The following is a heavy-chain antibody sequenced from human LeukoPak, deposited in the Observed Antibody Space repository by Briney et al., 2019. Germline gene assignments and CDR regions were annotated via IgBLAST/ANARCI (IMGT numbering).Heavy chain of an antibody. CDR2: INHSGST. Sequence: SETLSLTCAVYGGSFSGYYWSWIRQPPGKGLEWIGEINHSGSTNYNPSLKSRVTISVDTPKNQFSLKLSSVTAADTAVYYCARAGFDYWGQGTLVTVSS. V-gene: IGHV4-34*01. J-gene: IGHJ4*02. CDR3: ARAGFDY. CDR1: GGSFSGYY.